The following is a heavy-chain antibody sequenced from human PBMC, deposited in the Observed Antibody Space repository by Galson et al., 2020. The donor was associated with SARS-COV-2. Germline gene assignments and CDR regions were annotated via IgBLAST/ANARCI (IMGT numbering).Heavy chain of an antibody. Sequence: SVKVSCKASGGTFSSYTISWVRQAPGQGLEWMGRIIPILGIANYAQKFQGRVTITADKSTSTAYMELSSLRSEDTAVYYCAREPYSSSSYYYYGMDVWGQGTTVTVSS. V-gene: IGHV1-69*04. D-gene: IGHD6-6*01. CDR2: IIPILGIA. CDR1: GGTFSSYT. CDR3: AREPYSSSSYYYYGMDV. J-gene: IGHJ6*02.